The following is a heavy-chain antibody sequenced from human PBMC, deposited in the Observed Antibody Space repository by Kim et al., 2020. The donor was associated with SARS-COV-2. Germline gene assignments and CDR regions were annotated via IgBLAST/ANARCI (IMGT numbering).Heavy chain of an antibody. J-gene: IGHJ5*02. CDR2: IIPIFGTA. D-gene: IGHD3-10*01. Sequence: SVKVSCKASGGTFSSYAISWVRQAPGQGLEWMGGIIPIFGTANYAQKFQGRVTITADESTSTAYMELSSLRSEDTAVYYCASAYGSGSYYWHPIAHGGIQKENYWFDPWGQGTLVTVSS. CDR1: GGTFSSYA. V-gene: IGHV1-69*13. CDR3: ASAYGSGSYYWHPIAHGGIQKENYWFDP.